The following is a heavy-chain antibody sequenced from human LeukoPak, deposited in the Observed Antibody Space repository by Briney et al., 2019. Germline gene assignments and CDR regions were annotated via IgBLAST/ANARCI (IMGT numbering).Heavy chain of an antibody. CDR3: ARSIPDDAFDI. Sequence: SETLSLTCAVYGGSFSGYYWSWIRQPPGKGLEWIGEINHSGSTNYNPSLKSRVTISVDTPKNQFSLKLSSVTAADTAVYYCARSIPDDAFDIWGQGTMVTVSS. J-gene: IGHJ3*02. D-gene: IGHD2-2*01. V-gene: IGHV4-34*01. CDR2: INHSGST. CDR1: GGSFSGYY.